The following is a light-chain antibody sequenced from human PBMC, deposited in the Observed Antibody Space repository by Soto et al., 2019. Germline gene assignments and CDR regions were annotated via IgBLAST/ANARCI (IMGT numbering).Light chain of an antibody. CDR1: QSISSW. Sequence: DIQMTHSPSTLSASVGDRVTITCRASQSISSWLAWYQQKPGKAPKLLIHKASSLESGVPSRFSGSGSGTEFTLTISSLQPDDFATYYCQQYNTDQRTFGQGTKVEIK. CDR2: KAS. V-gene: IGKV1-5*03. CDR3: QQYNTDQRT. J-gene: IGKJ1*01.